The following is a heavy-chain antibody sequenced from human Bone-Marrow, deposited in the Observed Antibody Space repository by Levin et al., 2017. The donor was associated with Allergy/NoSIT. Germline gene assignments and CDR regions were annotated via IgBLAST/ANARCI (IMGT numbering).Heavy chain of an antibody. CDR3: ASTLYDILAGRYGIDV. J-gene: IGHJ6*02. V-gene: IGHV3-74*01. CDR2: ISDDGTST. Sequence: GGSLRLSCAASGFTFRNYWMNWVRQVPGKGLEWVSRISDDGTSTNYADSVEGRFTISRDNAKNTLYLQMDSLRAEDTALYYCASTLYDILAGRYGIDVWGQVTTVTVSS. D-gene: IGHD3-9*01. CDR1: GFTFRNYW.